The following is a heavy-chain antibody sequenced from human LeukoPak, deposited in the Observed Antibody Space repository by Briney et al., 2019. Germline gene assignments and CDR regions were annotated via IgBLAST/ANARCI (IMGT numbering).Heavy chain of an antibody. CDR2: IYHSGST. Sequence: SGTLSLTCAVSGGSISSSNWWSWVRQPPGKGLEWIGEIYHSGSTNYNPSLKSRVTISVDKSMNQFSLKLSSVTAADTAVYYCARGGYCSSTSCSFDIWGQGTMVTVSS. V-gene: IGHV4-4*02. D-gene: IGHD2-2*01. CDR3: ARGGYCSSTSCSFDI. J-gene: IGHJ3*02. CDR1: GGSISSSNW.